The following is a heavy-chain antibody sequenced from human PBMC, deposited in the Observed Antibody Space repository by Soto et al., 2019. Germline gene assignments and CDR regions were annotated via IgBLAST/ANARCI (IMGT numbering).Heavy chain of an antibody. D-gene: IGHD2-21*02. Sequence: GGSLRLSCAASGFTFSSYSMHWVRQAPGKGLEWVSSISTRSDIYYADSVKGRFTISRDNAKNSLSLQMNSMTAEDTAVYYCAREETAWPLAYGLDVWGQGTTVTVSS. J-gene: IGHJ6*02. CDR2: ISTRSDI. V-gene: IGHV3-21*01. CDR3: AREETAWPLAYGLDV. CDR1: GFTFSSYS.